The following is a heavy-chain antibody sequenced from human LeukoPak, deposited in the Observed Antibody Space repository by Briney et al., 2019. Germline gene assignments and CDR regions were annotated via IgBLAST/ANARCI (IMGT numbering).Heavy chain of an antibody. Sequence: ASVKVSCKAPGYTHTDYFFYWVRQAPGQGLEWMGWISPNTGGTNYAQKCEGRVTRTKDTSIRTAYMEVSRLTSDDTAVYYCARDTKTTVTTAGYWGQGTLVTVSS. D-gene: IGHD4-17*01. V-gene: IGHV1-2*02. CDR2: ISPNTGGT. CDR1: GYTHTDYF. J-gene: IGHJ4*02. CDR3: ARDTKTTVTTAGY.